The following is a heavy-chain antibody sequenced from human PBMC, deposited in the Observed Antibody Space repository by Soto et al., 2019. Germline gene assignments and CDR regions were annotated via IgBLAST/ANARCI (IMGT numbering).Heavy chain of an antibody. CDR3: ARAPGLGVAHIDY. J-gene: IGHJ4*02. D-gene: IGHD6-19*01. Sequence: SATLSLTCTVSGASISTTNYYWGWVRQPPGKGLDWIGNIYYGGTTYYNPSLKSRVTISVDTSKNHFSLKVNSVTAADTAVYYCARAPGLGVAHIDYWGRGTLVTVSS. CDR1: GASISTTNYY. CDR2: IYYGGTT. V-gene: IGHV4-39*02.